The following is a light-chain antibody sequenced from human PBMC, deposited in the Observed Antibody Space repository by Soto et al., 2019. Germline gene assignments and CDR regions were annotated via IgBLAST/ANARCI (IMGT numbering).Light chain of an antibody. V-gene: IGKV3-20*01. J-gene: IGKJ2*01. CDR3: HQYGYSPYT. Sequence: EIVLTQSPGTLSLSPGERATLSCRTSQAISISYLAWYQQKPGQAPRLLMFGASSRATGVPDRFSGGGSGTDFTFSISRLEPEDFAVYYCHQYGYSPYTFGQGTKLEI. CDR2: GAS. CDR1: QAISISY.